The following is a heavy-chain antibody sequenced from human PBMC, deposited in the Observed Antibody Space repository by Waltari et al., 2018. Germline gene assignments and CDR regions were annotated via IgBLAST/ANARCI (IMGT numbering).Heavy chain of an antibody. D-gene: IGHD7-27*01. J-gene: IGHJ3*02. V-gene: IGHV3-21*01. CDR2: ISSSSSYI. CDR1: GFTFSSYS. CDR3: ARDHGLTGDFAFDI. Sequence: EVQLVESGGGLVKPGGSLRLSCAASGFTFSSYSMNWVRQAPGKGLEWVSSISSSSSYIYYADSVKGRFTISRDNAKNSLYLQMNSLRAEDTAVYYCARDHGLTGDFAFDIWGQGTMVTVSS.